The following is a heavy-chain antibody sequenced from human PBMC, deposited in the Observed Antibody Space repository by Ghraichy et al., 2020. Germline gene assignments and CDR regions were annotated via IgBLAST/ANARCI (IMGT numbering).Heavy chain of an antibody. V-gene: IGHV3-66*01. D-gene: IGHD4-23*01. J-gene: IGHJ3*02. Sequence: GGSLRLSCAASGFTVSNNYMSWVRQAPGEGLEWVSVIYSGGSTYFADSVRGRFTVSRDNSKNTVYLQMNSLRAEDTAVYYCATSNLNYGGNDRGAFDIWGQGTMVTVFS. CDR1: GFTVSNNY. CDR3: ATSNLNYGGNDRGAFDI. CDR2: IYSGGST.